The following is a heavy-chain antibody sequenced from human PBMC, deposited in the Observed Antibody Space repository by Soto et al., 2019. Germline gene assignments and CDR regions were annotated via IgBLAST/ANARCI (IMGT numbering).Heavy chain of an antibody. J-gene: IGHJ4*02. D-gene: IGHD4-17*01. CDR1: GGSITSSNW. CDR3: AGRSSTVTTQSFDY. Sequence: TSETLSLTCDVSGGSITSSNWWSWVRQPPGKGLEWIGEIHHSGSTYNNPSLKSRVTISVDKSKNQLSLKLSSVTAADTAVYYCAGRSSTVTTQSFDYWGQGTQVTVSS. CDR2: IHHSGST. V-gene: IGHV4-4*02.